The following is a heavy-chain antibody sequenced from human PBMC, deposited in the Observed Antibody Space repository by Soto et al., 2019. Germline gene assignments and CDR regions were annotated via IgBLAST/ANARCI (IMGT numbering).Heavy chain of an antibody. J-gene: IGHJ6*02. CDR2: INPNSGGT. CDR1: GYTFTGYY. D-gene: IGHD1-1*01. Sequence: ASVKVSCKASGYTFTGYYMHWVRQAPGQGLEWMGWINPNSGGTNYAQKFQGWVTMTRDTSISTAYMELNNLRPDDTAVYYCAKDLLKQLKVSHYYYSMDVWGQGTTVTVSS. V-gene: IGHV1-2*04. CDR3: AKDLLKQLKVSHYYYSMDV.